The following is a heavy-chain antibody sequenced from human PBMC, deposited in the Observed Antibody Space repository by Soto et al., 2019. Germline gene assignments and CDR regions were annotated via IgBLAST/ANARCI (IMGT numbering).Heavy chain of an antibody. D-gene: IGHD4-17*01. J-gene: IGHJ4*02. Sequence: QITLKESGPTLVKPTQTLTLTCTFSGFSLRNSGVGVGWIRQPPGKALEWLALIYWDDDKRYSPSLKSRLTIPKDPSKNQVVLTMTNMAPVDTATYYCAHLTTGGFYFDYWGQGTLVTVSS. CDR1: GFSLRNSGVG. V-gene: IGHV2-5*02. CDR2: IYWDDDK. CDR3: AHLTTGGFYFDY.